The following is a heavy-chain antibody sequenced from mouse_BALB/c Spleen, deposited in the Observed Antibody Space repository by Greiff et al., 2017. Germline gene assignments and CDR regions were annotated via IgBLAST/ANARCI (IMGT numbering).Heavy chain of an antibody. CDR3: ARKGGEDYFDY. CDR1: GYSITSDYA. V-gene: IGHV3-2*02. J-gene: IGHJ2*01. Sequence: ESGPGLVKPSQSLSLTCTVTGYSITSDYAWNWIRQFPGNKLEWMGYISYSGSTSYNPSLKSRISITRDTSKNQFFLQLNSVTTEDTATYYCARKGGEDYFDYWGQGTTLTVSS. CDR2: ISYSGST.